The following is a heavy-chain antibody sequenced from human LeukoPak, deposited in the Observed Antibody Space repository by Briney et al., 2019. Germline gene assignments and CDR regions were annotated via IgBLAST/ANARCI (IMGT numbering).Heavy chain of an antibody. J-gene: IGHJ6*03. CDR1: GFTFSSYG. V-gene: IGHV3-30*02. CDR2: IRYDGSNK. Sequence: GGSLRLSCAASGFTFSSYGMHWVRQTPGKGLEWVAFIRYDGSNKYYADSVNGRFTISRDNSKNTLYLQMNSLRAEDTAVYYCAKVSFGGWYVGEDYYYYYMDVWAKGPRSPSP. D-gene: IGHD6-19*01. CDR3: AKVSFGGWYVGEDYYYYYMDV.